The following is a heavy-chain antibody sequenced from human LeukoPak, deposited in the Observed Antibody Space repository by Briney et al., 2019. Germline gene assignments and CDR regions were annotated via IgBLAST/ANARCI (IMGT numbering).Heavy chain of an antibody. Sequence: ASVKVSCTTSGYIFTSYDINWVRQAPGQGLEWMGWMNPNSRNTGYAQKLQGRVTMTGDTSINTAYMYLSSLRAEDTAVYYCAREPSGIYDTNSFDIWGQGTMVTVSS. CDR2: MNPNSRNT. V-gene: IGHV1-8*01. CDR3: AREPSGIYDTNSFDI. D-gene: IGHD1-26*01. J-gene: IGHJ3*02. CDR1: GYIFTSYD.